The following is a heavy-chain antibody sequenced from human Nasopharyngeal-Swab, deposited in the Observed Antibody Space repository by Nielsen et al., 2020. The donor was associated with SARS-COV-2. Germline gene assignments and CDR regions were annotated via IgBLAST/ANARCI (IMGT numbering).Heavy chain of an antibody. CDR1: GGTFSSNA. V-gene: IGHV1-69*13. CDR2: SIPIFGTA. CDR3: TTQLGDAFDI. D-gene: IGHD6-6*01. Sequence: SVKVSCKASGGTFSSNAISWVRQAPGQGLEWMGGSIPIFGTANYAQKFQGRVTITADESTSTAYMELSSLRSEDTAVYYCTTQLGDAFDIWGQGTMVTVSS. J-gene: IGHJ3*02.